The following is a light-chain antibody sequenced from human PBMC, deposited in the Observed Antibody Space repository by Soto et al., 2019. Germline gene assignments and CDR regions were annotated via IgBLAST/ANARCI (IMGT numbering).Light chain of an antibody. J-gene: IGKJ1*01. CDR2: DAS. CDR1: QSISSN. CDR3: RQRSKWPWT. V-gene: IGKV3-11*01. Sequence: EIVLTQSPATLSLSPGERATLSCRASQSISSNLAWYQQKPGQAPRLLIYDASNRATGIPARFSGSGSETDFTLTISSLEPEDFAVYYCRQRSKWPWTFGQGTKVDI.